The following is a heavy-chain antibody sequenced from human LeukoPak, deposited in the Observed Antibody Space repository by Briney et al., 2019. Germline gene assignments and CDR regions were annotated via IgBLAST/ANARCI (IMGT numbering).Heavy chain of an antibody. J-gene: IGHJ4*02. D-gene: IGHD3-3*01. Sequence: SETLSLTCTVSGGSISSYYWSWIRQPPGKELEWIGYIYYSGSTNYNPSLKSRVTISVDTSKKQFSLKLSPVTAADTAVYYCAREGGFYRPLDYSGQGTLVTVSS. CDR2: IYYSGST. V-gene: IGHV4-59*12. CDR3: AREGGFYRPLDY. CDR1: GGSISSYY.